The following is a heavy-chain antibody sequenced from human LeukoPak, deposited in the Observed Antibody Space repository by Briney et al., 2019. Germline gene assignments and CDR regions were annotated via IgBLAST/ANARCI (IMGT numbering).Heavy chain of an antibody. J-gene: IGHJ4*02. V-gene: IGHV3-21*04. CDR1: GFTFSSNS. Sequence: PGGSLRLSCAASGFTFSSNSMNWVRQAPGKGLEWVSSISTSSSYIYYADSVKGRFTISRDKSKNTLYLQMNSLRAEDTAVYYCAKAHRITIFGVVWRYFDYWGQGTLVTVSS. D-gene: IGHD3-3*01. CDR2: ISTSSSYI. CDR3: AKAHRITIFGVVWRYFDY.